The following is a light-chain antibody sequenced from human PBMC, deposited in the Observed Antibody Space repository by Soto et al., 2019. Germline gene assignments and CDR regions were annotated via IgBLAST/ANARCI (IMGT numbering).Light chain of an antibody. CDR3: TSYTISSSVV. CDR2: EVT. V-gene: IGLV2-14*01. CDR1: GSDIGGYNY. Sequence: QSALTQPASVSGSPGQSITISCTGTGSDIGGYNYVSWYQQHPGKAPKVLIYEVTNRPSGVSNRFSASKSGNTASLTISGLQAEDEADYYCTSYTISSSVVFGGGTKLTVL. J-gene: IGLJ2*01.